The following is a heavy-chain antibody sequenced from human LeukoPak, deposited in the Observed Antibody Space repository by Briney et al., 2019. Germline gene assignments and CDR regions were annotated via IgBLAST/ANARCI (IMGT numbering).Heavy chain of an antibody. D-gene: IGHD2-21*02. CDR2: IYTSGST. J-gene: IGHJ4*02. V-gene: IGHV4-4*07. Sequence: PSETLSLTCIVSGGSISSYYWSWIRQPAGKGLEWIGRIYTSGSTNYNPSLKSRVTISVDTSKNQFSLKLSSVTAADTAVYYCARSGVTEPFDYWGQGTLVTVSS. CDR3: ARSGVTEPFDY. CDR1: GGSISSYY.